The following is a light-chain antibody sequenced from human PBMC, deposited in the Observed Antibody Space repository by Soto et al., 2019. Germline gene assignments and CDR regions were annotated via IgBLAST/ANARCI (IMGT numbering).Light chain of an antibody. CDR2: DAS. V-gene: IGKV1-5*01. J-gene: IGKJ1*01. CDR3: QQYNSYPRT. Sequence: DIQMTQSPSTLSASVGDRVTITCRASQSISSWLAWYQQKPGKDPKLLIYDASSLESGFTSRFSGSGSGTEFTLTISSLQPHDFATYYCQQYNSYPRTVGQGTKVDI. CDR1: QSISSW.